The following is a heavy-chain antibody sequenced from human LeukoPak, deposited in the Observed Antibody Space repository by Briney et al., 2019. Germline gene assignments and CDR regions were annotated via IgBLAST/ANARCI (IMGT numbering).Heavy chain of an antibody. J-gene: IGHJ6*03. D-gene: IGHD3-10*01. CDR1: GGSFSGYY. V-gene: IGHV4-34*01. CDR2: INDSGRI. CDR3: ARGLREFGYCYYHMDV. Sequence: ASETLSLTCAVYGGSFSGYYWSWIRQPPGKGLEWIGEINDSGRINYNPSLKSRVTTSLDTSKNQFSLKLRSVTAADTAVYYCARGLREFGYCYYHMDVWDIGTTVTVSS.